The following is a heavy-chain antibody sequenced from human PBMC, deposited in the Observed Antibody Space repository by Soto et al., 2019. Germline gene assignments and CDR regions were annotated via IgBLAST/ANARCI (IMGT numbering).Heavy chain of an antibody. V-gene: IGHV3-30-3*01. D-gene: IGHD6-19*01. CDR3: ARVNVLRVGWTADMNV. J-gene: IGHJ6*04. CDR2: ISYDGNTK. CDR1: GFTFSSSA. Sequence: QAQLVESGGGVVQPGRSLRLSCAASGFTFSSSAMHWVRQAPGKGLDWVAVISYDGNTKYYEDSVRGRFSISRDNSNDTLYLQMNSLRPEDTGLYFCARVNVLRVGWTADMNVGGEGSTVTVSS.